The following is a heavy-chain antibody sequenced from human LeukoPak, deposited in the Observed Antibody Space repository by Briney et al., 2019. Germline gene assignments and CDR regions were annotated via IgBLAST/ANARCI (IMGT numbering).Heavy chain of an antibody. D-gene: IGHD4-11*01. CDR3: AKDAERGFDYSNSLEK. CDR1: KFTFSHYG. CDR2: IWNDGSSQ. V-gene: IGHV3-33*06. Sequence: GGSLRLSCAASKFTFSHYGMHWVRQAPGKGLEWVAVIWNDGSSQYYADSVKGRFTVSRDNSQKTLYLQMHSLRPEDTAVYYCAKDAERGFDYSNSLEKWGQGTLVTVSS. J-gene: IGHJ4*02.